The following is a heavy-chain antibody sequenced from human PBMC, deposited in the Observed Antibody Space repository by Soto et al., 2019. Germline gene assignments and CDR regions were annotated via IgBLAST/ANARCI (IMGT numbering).Heavy chain of an antibody. V-gene: IGHV1-18*01. Sequence: QVQLVQSGAEVKKPGASVKVSCKASGYTFTSYGISWVRQAPGQGLEWMGWINGYNGNTNYAQKVQGRVTMTTDRATSTAYMELRSLISDDTAVYDCEQVYCSVGSCYGWVDPWGQGTLVTVSS. CDR3: EQVYCSVGSCYGWVDP. D-gene: IGHD2-15*01. CDR1: GYTFTSYG. J-gene: IGHJ5*02. CDR2: INGYNGNT.